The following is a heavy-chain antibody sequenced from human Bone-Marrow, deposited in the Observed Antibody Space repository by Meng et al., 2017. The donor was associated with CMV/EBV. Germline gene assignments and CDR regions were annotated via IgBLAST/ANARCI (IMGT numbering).Heavy chain of an antibody. Sequence: LTCTFAGFSLSTSGVGVGWIRQPPGKALEWLALIYWDDDKRYSPSLKSRLTITKDTSKNQVVLTMTNMDPVDTATYYCTPAPGLEEFGWGQGTLVTVSS. CDR1: GFSLSTSGVG. CDR3: TPAPGLEEFG. J-gene: IGHJ4*02. V-gene: IGHV2-5*02. CDR2: IYWDDDK. D-gene: IGHD2/OR15-2a*01.